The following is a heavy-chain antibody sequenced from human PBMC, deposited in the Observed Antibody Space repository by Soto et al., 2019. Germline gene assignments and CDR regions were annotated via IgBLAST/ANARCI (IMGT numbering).Heavy chain of an antibody. Sequence: LRLSCAAPRFTLRNYGNSWVRQAPGKGLEWVSGFSTDGGTQYADSVKGRFTISRDNSKNIVYLHMNSLRVEDTAVYFCAKVDWEIVDYWGQGTQVTVSS. V-gene: IGHV3-23*01. CDR1: RFTLRNYG. D-gene: IGHD3-9*01. CDR3: AKVDWEIVDY. J-gene: IGHJ4*02. CDR2: FSTDGGT.